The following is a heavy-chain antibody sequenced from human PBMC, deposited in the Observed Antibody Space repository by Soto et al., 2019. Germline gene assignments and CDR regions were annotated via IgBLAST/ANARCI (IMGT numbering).Heavy chain of an antibody. Sequence: QVQLVQSGAEVKKPGASVKISCKTSGYTFAMHYIHWVRQVPGQGLEWMGMSNPSDGSTSYVQKFQGRVTMTRDTSATTVFLNMSRLTSHDTAVFYCAREDGGGGRRHDFWGQGTLVTVSS. V-gene: IGHV1-46*01. D-gene: IGHD2-15*01. CDR2: SNPSDGST. CDR3: AREDGGGGRRHDF. J-gene: IGHJ4*02. CDR1: GYTFAMHY.